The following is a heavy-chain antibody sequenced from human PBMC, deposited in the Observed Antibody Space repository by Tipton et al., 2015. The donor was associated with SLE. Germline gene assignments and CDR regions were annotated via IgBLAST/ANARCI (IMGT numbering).Heavy chain of an antibody. V-gene: IGHV4-59*12. D-gene: IGHD3-3*01. CDR2: IYYSGST. CDR1: GGSISSYY. Sequence: ILSLTCTVSGGSISSYYWGWIRQPPGKGLEWIGYIYYSGSTNYNPSLKSRVTISVDTPKNQFSLKLNSVTAADTAVYYCARFRYYDLLYYFDYWGQGTLVTVSS. CDR3: ARFRYYDLLYYFDY. J-gene: IGHJ4*02.